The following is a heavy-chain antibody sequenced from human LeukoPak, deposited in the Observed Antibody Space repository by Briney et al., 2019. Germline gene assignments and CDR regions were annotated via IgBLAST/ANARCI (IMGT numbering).Heavy chain of an antibody. CDR2: LNPDGSRK. V-gene: IGHV3-7*01. J-gene: IGHJ5*02. Sequence: HPGGSLRLSCAASGFTFSSYRMTWVRQAPGKGLEWVANLNPDGSRKFYVDSVKGRFTISRDNAKNSLYLQMHSLRAEDTALYYCARDAYDDSSESWGQGTLVTVSS. CDR1: GFTFSSYR. CDR3: ARDAYDDSSES. D-gene: IGHD3-3*01.